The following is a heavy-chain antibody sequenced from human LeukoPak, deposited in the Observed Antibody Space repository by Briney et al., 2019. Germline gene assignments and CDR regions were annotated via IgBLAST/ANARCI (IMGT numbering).Heavy chain of an antibody. J-gene: IGHJ4*02. CDR3: AKVSAYYDFWSGYDGNGNFDY. V-gene: IGHV3-23*01. CDR1: GFTFSSYA. D-gene: IGHD3-3*01. Sequence: GGALRLSCAASGFTFSSYAMSWVRHAPGKGLEWGSAISGSGGSTYDADSVKGRFTISRHNSKDTLYLQMNSLRAEDTAVYYCAKVSAYYDFWSGYDGNGNFDYWGQGTLVTVSS. CDR2: ISGSGGST.